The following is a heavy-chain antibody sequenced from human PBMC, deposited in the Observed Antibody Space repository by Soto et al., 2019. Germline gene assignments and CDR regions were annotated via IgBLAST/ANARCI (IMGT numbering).Heavy chain of an antibody. J-gene: IGHJ4*02. Sequence: EVQLVESGGGLIQPGGSLRLSCAASGFTVSSNYMSWVRQAPGKGLEWVSFIYSGGSTYYADSVKGRFTISRHNSKNKLYLQMNTLRAEDTAVYYCARVPIDSSGWYFPLGFDYWGQGTLVTVSS. V-gene: IGHV3-53*01. D-gene: IGHD6-19*01. CDR2: IYSGGST. CDR1: GFTVSSNY. CDR3: ARVPIDSSGWYFPLGFDY.